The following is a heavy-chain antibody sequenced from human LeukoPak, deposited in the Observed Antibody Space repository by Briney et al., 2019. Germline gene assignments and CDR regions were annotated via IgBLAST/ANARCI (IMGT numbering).Heavy chain of an antibody. J-gene: IGHJ4*02. CDR3: ARGRTFDN. Sequence: SETLSLTCTVSGGSISSYYWSWIRQPPGKGLEWIGSIYDRGSTKYNPSLKSRVTISVDTSKNQFSLRLSSVTAADTAVYYCARGRTFDNWGQGTLVTVSS. CDR2: IYDRGST. V-gene: IGHV4-59*01. CDR1: GGSISSYY.